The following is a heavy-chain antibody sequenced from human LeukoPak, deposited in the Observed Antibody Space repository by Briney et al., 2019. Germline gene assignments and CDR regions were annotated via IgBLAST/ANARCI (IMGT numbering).Heavy chain of an antibody. Sequence: PSETLSLTCSVSGGSISSSNYYWCWIRQHPGKGLEWIGSIYYSGSTYYSPSLQSRVTISVDRSKNQFSLKLSSVTAADTAVHYCARQGSLGWRIDAFDIWGQGTLVTVSS. J-gene: IGHJ3*02. CDR3: ARQGSLGWRIDAFDI. CDR2: IYYSGST. V-gene: IGHV4-39*01. CDR1: GGSISSSNYY. D-gene: IGHD6-19*01.